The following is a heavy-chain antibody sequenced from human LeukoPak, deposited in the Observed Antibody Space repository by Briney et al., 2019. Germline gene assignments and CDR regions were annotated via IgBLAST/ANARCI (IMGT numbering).Heavy chain of an antibody. Sequence: ASVKVSCKTSGYTFTDYYVHWVRQAPGQGLEWLAWINPDSGATNFAQRFQGRVTMTRDTSVNTVHMELNRLRSDDTAVYYCARDLCHGGSCLHFDSWGQGTLVTVSS. CDR1: GYTFTDYY. J-gene: IGHJ4*02. V-gene: IGHV1-2*02. CDR2: INPDSGAT. D-gene: IGHD2-15*01. CDR3: ARDLCHGGSCLHFDS.